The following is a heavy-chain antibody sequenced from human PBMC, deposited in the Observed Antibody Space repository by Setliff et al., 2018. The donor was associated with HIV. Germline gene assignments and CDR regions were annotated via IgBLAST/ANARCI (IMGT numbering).Heavy chain of an antibody. V-gene: IGHV1-18*01. CDR2: ISAHNGHT. J-gene: IGHJ3*02. CDR1: GYSFTSYG. Sequence: ASVKVSCKASGYSFTSYGFTWVRQAPGQGLEWMGWISAHNGHTDYAQKFQGRVTMSTDTSTTTAFMELRSLISDDTAVYYCARGVPADAYAFDIWGQGTLVTVSS. D-gene: IGHD2-2*01. CDR3: ARGVPADAYAFDI.